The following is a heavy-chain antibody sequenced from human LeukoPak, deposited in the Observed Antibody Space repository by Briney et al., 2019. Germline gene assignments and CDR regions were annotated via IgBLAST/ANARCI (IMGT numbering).Heavy chain of an antibody. J-gene: IGHJ4*02. V-gene: IGHV3-21*01. CDR2: ISSSSSYI. CDR1: GFTFSSYS. D-gene: IGHD6-13*01. Sequence: GGSLRLSCAASGFTFSSYSMNWVRQAPGKGLEWVSSISSSSSYIYYADSVKGRFTISRDNAKNSLYLQMNSLRAEDTAVYYCARDPLVAAAGGWGQGTLVTVSS. CDR3: ARDPLVAAAGG.